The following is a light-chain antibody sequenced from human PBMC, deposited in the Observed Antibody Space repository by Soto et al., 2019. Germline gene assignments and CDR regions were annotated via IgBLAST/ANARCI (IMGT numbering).Light chain of an antibody. CDR3: QQYNKWPPWT. Sequence: EIVLTQPPATLSLSPGERATLSCRASQSISNNLAWYQQKPGQAPRLVIYSAFTRATGIPARFSGSGSGTEFTLTISSLQSEDFAVYYCQQYNKWPPWTFGQGTKV. CDR1: QSISNN. CDR2: SAF. V-gene: IGKV3-15*01. J-gene: IGKJ1*01.